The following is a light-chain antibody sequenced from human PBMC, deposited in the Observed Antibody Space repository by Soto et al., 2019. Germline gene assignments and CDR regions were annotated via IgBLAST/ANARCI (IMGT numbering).Light chain of an antibody. J-gene: IGLJ1*01. Sequence: QSVLTQPASVSGSPGQSITISCTGTCSDVGGYNYVSWYQQHPGKAPKLMIYEVSNRPSGVSNRFSGSKSGNTASLTISGLQAEDEADYYCSSYTSSSLYVFGTGTKLTVL. CDR1: CSDVGGYNY. CDR3: SSYTSSSLYV. CDR2: EVS. V-gene: IGLV2-14*01.